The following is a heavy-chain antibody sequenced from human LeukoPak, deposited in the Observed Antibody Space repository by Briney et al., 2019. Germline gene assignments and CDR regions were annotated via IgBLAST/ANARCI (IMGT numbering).Heavy chain of an antibody. J-gene: IGHJ3*02. D-gene: IGHD3-16*02. CDR3: ARSSMITFGGVIVKAFDI. CDR1: GFTFSSYW. Sequence: GGSLRLSCAASGFTFSSYWMSWVRQAPGKGLEWVASIKQDGSEKYYVDSVKGRFTISRDNAKNSLYLQMNSLGAEDTAVYYCARSSMITFGGVIVKAFDIWGQGTMVTVSS. CDR2: IKQDGSEK. V-gene: IGHV3-7*03.